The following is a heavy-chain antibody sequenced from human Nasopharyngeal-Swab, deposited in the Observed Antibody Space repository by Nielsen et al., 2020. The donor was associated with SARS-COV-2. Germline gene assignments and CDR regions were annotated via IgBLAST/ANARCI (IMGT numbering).Heavy chain of an antibody. J-gene: IGHJ3*02. Sequence: WIRPPPGKGLEWIEYINYSGSTYYNPSLKSRVTISVDTSKNEFSLKLTSVTAADTAVFYCARFGVFDAFDIWGQGTMVTVSS. CDR2: INYSGST. V-gene: IGHV4-31*02. D-gene: IGHD5/OR15-5a*01. CDR3: ARFGVFDAFDI.